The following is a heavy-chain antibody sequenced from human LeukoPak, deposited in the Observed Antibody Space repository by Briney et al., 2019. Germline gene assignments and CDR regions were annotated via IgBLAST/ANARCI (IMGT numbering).Heavy chain of an antibody. Sequence: GGSLRLSCAASGFTFSSYEMNWVRQAPGKGLEGVSYISSSGSTIYYADSVKGRFTISRDNAKISLYLQMNSLRAEDTAVYYCARQLSNYADFDYWGQGTLVTVSS. D-gene: IGHD4-11*01. J-gene: IGHJ4*02. CDR1: GFTFSSYE. CDR2: ISSSGSTI. V-gene: IGHV3-48*03. CDR3: ARQLSNYADFDY.